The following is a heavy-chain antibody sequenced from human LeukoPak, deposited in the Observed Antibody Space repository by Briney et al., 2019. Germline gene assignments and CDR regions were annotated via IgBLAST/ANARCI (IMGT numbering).Heavy chain of an antibody. CDR1: GFTSSSYA. CDR3: ARDGGVEAIFGVVIRIYYYYYMDV. D-gene: IGHD3-3*01. CDR2: ISYDGSNK. V-gene: IGHV3-30-3*01. J-gene: IGHJ6*03. Sequence: PGGSLRLSCAASGFTSSSYAMHWVRQAPGKGLEWVAVISYDGSNKYYADSVKGRFTISRDNSKNTLYLQMNSLRAEDTAVYYCARDGGVEAIFGVVIRIYYYYYMDVWGKGTTVTVSS.